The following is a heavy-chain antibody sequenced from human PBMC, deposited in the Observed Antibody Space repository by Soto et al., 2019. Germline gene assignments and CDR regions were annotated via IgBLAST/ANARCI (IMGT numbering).Heavy chain of an antibody. CDR3: ARQKITMIVVGPPDAFDI. D-gene: IGHD3-22*01. V-gene: IGHV5-51*01. J-gene: IGHJ3*02. Sequence: LKISCKGSGYSFTSYWIGWVRQMPGKGLEWMGIIYPGDSDTRYSPSFQGQVTISADKSISTAYLQWSSLKASDTAMYYCARQKITMIVVGPPDAFDIWGQGTMVTVSS. CDR1: GYSFTSYW. CDR2: IYPGDSDT.